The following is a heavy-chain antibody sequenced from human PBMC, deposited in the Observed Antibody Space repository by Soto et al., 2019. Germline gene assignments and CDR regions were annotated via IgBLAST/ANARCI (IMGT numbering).Heavy chain of an antibody. V-gene: IGHV1-2*02. J-gene: IGHJ6*02. D-gene: IGHD6-13*01. CDR1: GFTFSAYY. CDR3: ARSLLDEYSSSWRSAYYGMDV. Sequence: QVQLVQSGAEVKKPGASVKVSCKASGFTFSAYYIYWVRQAPGQGLEWIGWINPNSGGTNNAQKFQGRVTMTRDTSTSTVYMERSALISVDTAVYYCARSLLDEYSSSWRSAYYGMDVWGQGATVTVSS. CDR2: INPNSGGT.